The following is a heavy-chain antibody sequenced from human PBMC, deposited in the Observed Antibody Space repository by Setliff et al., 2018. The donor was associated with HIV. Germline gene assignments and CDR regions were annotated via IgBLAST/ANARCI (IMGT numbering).Heavy chain of an antibody. CDR2: IYTSGST. Sequence: TLSLTCTVSGGSISSDDYYWSWIRQPAGKALEWIGHIYTSGSTNYNSSLKSRVTISIDTSNNQFSLNLSSVTAADTAVYYCARVLAGLNWFDPWGQGTLVTVSS. D-gene: IGHD2-15*01. CDR1: GGSISSDDYY. V-gene: IGHV4-61*09. J-gene: IGHJ5*02. CDR3: ARVLAGLNWFDP.